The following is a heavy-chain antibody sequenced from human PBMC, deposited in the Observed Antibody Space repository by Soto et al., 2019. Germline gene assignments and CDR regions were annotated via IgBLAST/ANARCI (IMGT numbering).Heavy chain of an antibody. CDR3: ANDGRGSGSHYNSFGY. CDR1: GFTVGNNY. CDR2: IYSTGTT. D-gene: IGHD3-10*01. J-gene: IGHJ4*02. V-gene: IGHV3-53*01. Sequence: EVQLVESGGCLIQPGGSLKLSCAASGFTVGNNYMSWVRQAPGKGLEWVALIYSTGTTKYADSVKGRFTVSRDNAKTTLYPQMNSLRAEDTAVYYCANDGRGSGSHYNSFGYWGQGTLVTVSS.